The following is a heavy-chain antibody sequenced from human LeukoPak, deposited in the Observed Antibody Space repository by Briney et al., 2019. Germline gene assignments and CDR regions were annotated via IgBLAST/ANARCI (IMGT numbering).Heavy chain of an antibody. CDR3: VRDRFYSKDFDY. D-gene: IGHD4-11*01. V-gene: IGHV3-21*01. J-gene: IGHJ4*02. CDR2: ISSSSSYM. CDR1: GFTFSSYS. Sequence: GGSLRLSCAASGFTFSSYSMNWVRQAPGKGLEWVSSISSSSSYMYYADSVRGRFTISRDNAKNSLYLQMNSLRAEDTAVYYCVRDRFYSKDFDYWGQGTLVTVSS.